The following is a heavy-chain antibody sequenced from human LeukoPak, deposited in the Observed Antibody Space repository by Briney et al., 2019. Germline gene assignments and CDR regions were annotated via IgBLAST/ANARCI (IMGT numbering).Heavy chain of an antibody. Sequence: PGGSLRLSCAASGFTFSSYAMSWVRQAPGKGLEWVSAISGSGGSTYYADSVKGRFTISRDNSKNTLYLQMNSLRAEDTAVYYCAVIQYGSGSYYFDYWGQGTLVTVSS. CDR1: GFTFSSYA. V-gene: IGHV3-23*01. CDR3: AVIQYGSGSYYFDY. J-gene: IGHJ4*02. D-gene: IGHD3-10*01. CDR2: ISGSGGST.